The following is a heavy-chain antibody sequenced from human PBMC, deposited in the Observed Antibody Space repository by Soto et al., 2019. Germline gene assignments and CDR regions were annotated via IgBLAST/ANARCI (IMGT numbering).Heavy chain of an antibody. CDR2: IKSKTDGGTT. D-gene: IGHD2-2*01. V-gene: IGHV3-15*01. CDR3: TTVNRVVVPDAIYYYYGMDV. CDR1: GFTFSNAW. J-gene: IGHJ6*02. Sequence: GGSLRLSCAASGFTFSNAWMSWVRQAPGKGLEWVGRIKSKTDGGTTDYAAPVKGRFTISRDDSKNTLYLQMNSLKTEDTAVYYCTTVNRVVVPDAIYYYYGMDVWGQGTTVTVSS.